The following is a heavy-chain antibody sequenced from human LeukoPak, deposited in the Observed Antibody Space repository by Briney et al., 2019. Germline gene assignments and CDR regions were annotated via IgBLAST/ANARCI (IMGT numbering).Heavy chain of an antibody. Sequence: PGGSLRLSCAASGFTFSSYAMHWVRQAPGKGLEWVAVISYDGSNKYYADSVKGRFTISRDNSKNTLCLQMNSLRAEDTAVYYCARETTAFDYWGQGTLVTVSS. J-gene: IGHJ4*02. CDR2: ISYDGSNK. D-gene: IGHD4-17*01. CDR3: ARETTAFDY. V-gene: IGHV3-30-3*01. CDR1: GFTFSSYA.